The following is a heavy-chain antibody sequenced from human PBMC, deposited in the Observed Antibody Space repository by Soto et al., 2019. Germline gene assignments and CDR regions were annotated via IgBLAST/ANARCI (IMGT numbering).Heavy chain of an antibody. CDR2: IHYSGST. CDR1: GGYISTYY. J-gene: IGHJ5*02. V-gene: IGHV4-59*01. D-gene: IGHD6-6*01. CDR3: ARGGIAARKGRWFDP. Sequence: SETLSLTCTVSGGYISTYYWSWIRQPPGKGLEWIGYIHYSGSTNYNPSLKSRVTISVNTSKNQFSLKLRSVTAADTAVYYCARGGIAARKGRWFDPWGQGTLVTVSS.